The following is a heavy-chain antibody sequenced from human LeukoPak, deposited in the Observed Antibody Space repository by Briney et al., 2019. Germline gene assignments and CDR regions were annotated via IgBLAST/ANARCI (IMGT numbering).Heavy chain of an antibody. CDR3: AKGSSPFDY. Sequence: GGSLRLSCAASGFTFSNYAMSWVRQAPGKGLEWVSAISANGGGTYYADSVKGRFTISRDNSKNALYLQMNSLRAEDTAVYYCAKGSSPFDYWGQGTLVTVSS. D-gene: IGHD6-13*01. V-gene: IGHV3-23*01. CDR1: GFTFSNYA. J-gene: IGHJ4*02. CDR2: ISANGGGT.